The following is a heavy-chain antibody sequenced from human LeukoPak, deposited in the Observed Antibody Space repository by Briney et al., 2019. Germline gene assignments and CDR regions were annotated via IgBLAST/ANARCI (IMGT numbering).Heavy chain of an antibody. D-gene: IGHD3-9*01. CDR3: ARDRGGLRYFDWLSWFDP. J-gene: IGHJ5*02. V-gene: IGHV1-18*01. CDR2: ISAYNGNT. Sequence: GASVKVSCTASGYTFTIYGISWVRQAPGQGLEWMGWISAYNGNTNYAQKLQGRVTMTTDTSTSTAYMELRSLRSDDTAVYYCARDRGGLRYFDWLSWFDPWGQGTLVTVSS. CDR1: GYTFTIYG.